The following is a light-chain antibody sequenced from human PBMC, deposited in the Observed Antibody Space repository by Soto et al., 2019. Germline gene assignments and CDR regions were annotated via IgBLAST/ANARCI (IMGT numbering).Light chain of an antibody. CDR2: DAS. CDR1: QGINSF. V-gene: IGKV1-13*02. CDR3: QEYNSYSGT. Sequence: AIQLTQSPSSLSASVGDRATITCRASQGINSFLAWYQQKPGKAPKLLIYDASTLKSGVPSRFSGSGSGTKFTLTISSLQPDDFATYYCQEYNSYSGTFGQGTKVDIK. J-gene: IGKJ1*01.